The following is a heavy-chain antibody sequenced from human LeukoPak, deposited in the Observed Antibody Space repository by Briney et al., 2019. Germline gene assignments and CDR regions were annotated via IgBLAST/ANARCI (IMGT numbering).Heavy chain of an antibody. D-gene: IGHD6-13*01. CDR2: IIPIFGTA. Sequence: GSSVKVSGKASGGTFSSYAISWVRQAPGQGLEWMGGIIPIFGTANYAQKFQGRVTITADKSTSTAYMELSSLRSEDTAVYYCARRIAAAHDYWGQGTLVTVSS. J-gene: IGHJ4*02. CDR1: GGTFSSYA. CDR3: ARRIAAAHDY. V-gene: IGHV1-69*06.